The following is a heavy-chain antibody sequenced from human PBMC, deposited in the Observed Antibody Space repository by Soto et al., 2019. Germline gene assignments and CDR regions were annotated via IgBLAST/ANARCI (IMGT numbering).Heavy chain of an antibody. V-gene: IGHV1-69*13. CDR1: GGTFSNYP. Sequence: SVKVSCKASGGTFSNYPINWVRQAPGQGLEWMGGIIPMFGTAFYAQRLQGRLTITANQSTGTAYLELSSLKSEDTAVYYCASLHTSTSYVRFLDSWGPGTLVTVSS. CDR3: ASLHTSTSYVRFLDS. CDR2: IIPMFGTA. D-gene: IGHD6-13*01. J-gene: IGHJ4*02.